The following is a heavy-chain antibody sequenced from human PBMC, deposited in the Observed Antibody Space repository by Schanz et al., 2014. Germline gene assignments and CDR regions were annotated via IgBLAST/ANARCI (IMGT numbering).Heavy chain of an antibody. D-gene: IGHD3-10*01. CDR2: IKQDGSEK. V-gene: IGHV3-7*05. CDR3: ARDFDDRRGYGSGYCLGDCRDV. J-gene: IGHJ6*02. CDR1: GFDFNSYS. Sequence: VQLVASGGCLVKPGGSLRLSCEASGFDFNSYSMNWVRQAPGKGLEWVANIKQDGSEKYYVDAVKGRFTISRDNAKNSLYLQMNSLRAEDTAVYYCARDFDDRRGYGSGYCLGDCRDVWGQGTTVTVSS.